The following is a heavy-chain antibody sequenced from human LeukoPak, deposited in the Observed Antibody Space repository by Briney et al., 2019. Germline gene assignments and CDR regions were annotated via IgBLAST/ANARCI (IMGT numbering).Heavy chain of an antibody. V-gene: IGHV1-69*06. CDR2: IIPIFGTA. CDR3: ARGIHYDSSGYLDAFDI. CDR1: GGTFSSYA. J-gene: IGHJ3*02. D-gene: IGHD3-22*01. Sequence: SVKVSCKASGGTFSSYAISWVRQAPGQGLEWMGGIIPIFGTANYAQKFQGRVTITADKSTSTAYMELSSLRSDDTAVYYCARGIHYDSSGYLDAFDIWGQGTMVTVSS.